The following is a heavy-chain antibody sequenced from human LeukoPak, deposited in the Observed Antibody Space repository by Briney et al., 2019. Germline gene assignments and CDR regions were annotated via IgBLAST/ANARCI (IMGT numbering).Heavy chain of an antibody. CDR2: IGKTSRDM. Sequence: PGGSLRLSCAATGFSFSTSTMNWVRQAPGKGLEWISSIGKTSRDMYYADSVRGRFTISRDNAKNSLFLLMNSLRVEDTSVYYCVRGDNRDYWGQGTLVTVSS. CDR1: GFSFSTST. J-gene: IGHJ4*02. D-gene: IGHD1-14*01. CDR3: VRGDNRDY. V-gene: IGHV3-21*01.